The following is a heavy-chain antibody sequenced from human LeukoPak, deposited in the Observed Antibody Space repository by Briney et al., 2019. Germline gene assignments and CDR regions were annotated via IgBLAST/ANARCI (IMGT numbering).Heavy chain of an antibody. J-gene: IGHJ4*02. CDR3: ASVGYSNPAA. V-gene: IGHV4-39*01. Sequence: PSETLSLTCTVSGGSISSSSYYWGWIRQPPGKGLEWIGSIYYSGSTYYNPSLKRRVTISVDTSKNQFSLKLSSVTAADTAVYYCASVGYSNPAAWGQGTLVTVSS. CDR1: GGSISSSSYY. D-gene: IGHD3-22*01. CDR2: IYYSGST.